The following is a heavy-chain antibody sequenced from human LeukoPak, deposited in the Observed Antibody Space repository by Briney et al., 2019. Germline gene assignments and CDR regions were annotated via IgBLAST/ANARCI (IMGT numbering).Heavy chain of an antibody. Sequence: GGSLRLSCAASGFTFGTYWTHWVRHTPGKGLVWVSRSNADGSDTGYAASVRGRFTISRDNAKNTLYLQMNSLRVEDTAVYYCARGPHSGWFDFGGQGTQVTVSS. CDR1: GFTFGTYW. J-gene: IGHJ4*02. CDR3: ARGPHSGWFDF. V-gene: IGHV3-74*01. D-gene: IGHD3-10*01. CDR2: SNADGSDT.